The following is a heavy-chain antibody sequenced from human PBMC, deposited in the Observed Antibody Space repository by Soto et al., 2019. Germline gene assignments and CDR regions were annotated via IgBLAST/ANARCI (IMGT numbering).Heavy chain of an antibody. D-gene: IGHD6-25*01. Sequence: GGSLRLSCAASGFTFSSYGMHWVRQAPGKGLEWVAVISYDGSNKYYADSVKGRFTISRDNSKNTLYLQMNSLRAEDTAVYYCASGGRKYYFDYWGQGALVTVSS. J-gene: IGHJ4*02. CDR3: ASGGRKYYFDY. CDR2: ISYDGSNK. CDR1: GFTFSSYG. V-gene: IGHV3-30*03.